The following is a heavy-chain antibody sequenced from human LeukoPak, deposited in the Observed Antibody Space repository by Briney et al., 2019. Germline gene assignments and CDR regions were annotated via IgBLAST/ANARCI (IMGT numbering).Heavy chain of an antibody. J-gene: IGHJ5*02. CDR2: MKEDGGEI. CDR3: ARDRGYSTFDN. D-gene: IGHD4-23*01. V-gene: IGHV3-7*01. CDR1: GLPFSNYW. Sequence: PGGSLRLSCAASGLPFSNYWMSWVRQAPGKGLEWVANMKEDGGEINYVDSVKGRFTISRDNAKNSLYLHMNSLRVEDTAVYYCARDRGYSTFDNWGQGTLVTVSS.